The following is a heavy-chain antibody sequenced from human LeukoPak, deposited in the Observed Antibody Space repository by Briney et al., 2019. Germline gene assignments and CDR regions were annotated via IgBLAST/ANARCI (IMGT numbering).Heavy chain of an antibody. CDR2: INPNSGGT. V-gene: IGHV1-2*02. CDR3: ATRDSSSWYGIYYYYYMDV. D-gene: IGHD6-13*01. Sequence: GASVKVSCKASGYTFTGYYMNWVRQAPGQGLEWMGWINPNSGGTNYAQKFQGRVTMTRDTSISTAYMELSRLRSDDTAVYYCATRDSSSWYGIYYYYYMDVWGKGTTVTVSS. CDR1: GYTFTGYY. J-gene: IGHJ6*03.